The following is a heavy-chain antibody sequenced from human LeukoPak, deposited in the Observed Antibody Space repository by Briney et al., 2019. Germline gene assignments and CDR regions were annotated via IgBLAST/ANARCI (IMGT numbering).Heavy chain of an antibody. CDR3: ARSAAARYYFDY. V-gene: IGHV4-34*01. J-gene: IGHJ4*02. D-gene: IGHD6-13*01. Sequence: SETLSLTCAVYGGSFSGYYWSWIRQPPGKGLEWIGEINHSGSTNYIPSLKSRVTISVDTSKNQFSLKLSSVTAADTAVYYCARSAAARYYFDYWGQGTLVTVSS. CDR2: INHSGST. CDR1: GGSFSGYY.